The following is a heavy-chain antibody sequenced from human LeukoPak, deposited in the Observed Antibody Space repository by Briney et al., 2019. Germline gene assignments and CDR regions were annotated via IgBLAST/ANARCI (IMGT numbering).Heavy chain of an antibody. CDR1: GFTFSSYA. Sequence: GRSLRLSCAVSGFTFSSYAMHWVRQAPGKGLEWVAVISYDGSNKYYADSVKGRFTISRDNSKNTLYLQMNSLRAEDTAVYYCAREGDYYFDYWGQGTLVTVSS. CDR2: ISYDGSNK. J-gene: IGHJ4*02. V-gene: IGHV3-30-3*01. D-gene: IGHD2-21*02. CDR3: AREGDYYFDY.